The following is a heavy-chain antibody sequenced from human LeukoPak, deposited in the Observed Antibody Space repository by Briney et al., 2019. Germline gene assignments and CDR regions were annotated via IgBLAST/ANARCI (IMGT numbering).Heavy chain of an antibody. CDR3: ARFRVGDFDWLSPIDY. J-gene: IGHJ4*02. V-gene: IGHV3-21*04. Sequence: GGSLRLSCAASGFTFSTYSMNWVRQAPGKGLEWVSSISSSSSYIYYAASVKGRFTISRDNAKNSLYLQMNSLRAEDTAVYYCARFRVGDFDWLSPIDYWGQGTLATVSS. D-gene: IGHD3-9*01. CDR2: ISSSSSYI. CDR1: GFTFSTYS.